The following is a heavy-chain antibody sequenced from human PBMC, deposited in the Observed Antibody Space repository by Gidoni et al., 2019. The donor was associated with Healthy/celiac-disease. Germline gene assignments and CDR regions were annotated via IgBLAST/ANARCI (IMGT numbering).Heavy chain of an antibody. CDR2: ISSSGSTI. Sequence: QVQLVESGGGLVKPGGSLRLSCAASGVTFSHYYMGWTRQAPGKGLEWVSYISSSGSTIYYADSVKGRFTISRDNAKNSLYLQMNSLRAEDTAVYYCARDRYYLDAFDIWGQGTMVTVSS. J-gene: IGHJ3*02. V-gene: IGHV3-11*01. CDR1: GVTFSHYY. CDR3: ARDRYYLDAFDI. D-gene: IGHD1-26*01.